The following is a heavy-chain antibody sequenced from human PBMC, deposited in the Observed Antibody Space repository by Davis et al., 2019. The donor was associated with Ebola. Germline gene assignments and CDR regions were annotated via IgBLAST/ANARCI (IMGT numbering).Heavy chain of an antibody. CDR1: GFTFSSYW. CDR2: ISQSGST. V-gene: IGHV4-59*01. J-gene: IGHJ4*02. Sequence: ESLKISCAASGFTFSSYWMHWVRQPPGKGLEWIGEISQSGSTNYNPSLKSRVTISVDTSKNQFSLKLSSVTAADTAVYYCARMLQLWSNYFDYWGQGTLVTVSS. D-gene: IGHD5-18*01. CDR3: ARMLQLWSNYFDY.